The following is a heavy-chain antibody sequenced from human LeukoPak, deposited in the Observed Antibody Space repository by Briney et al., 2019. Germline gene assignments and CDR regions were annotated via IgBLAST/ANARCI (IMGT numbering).Heavy chain of an antibody. V-gene: IGHV3-9*01. CDR1: GFTFDDYA. J-gene: IGHJ6*02. D-gene: IGHD3-9*01. Sequence: GGSLRLSCAASGFTFDDYAMHWVRQAPGKGLEWVSSISWNTSSIGYADSVKGRFTISRDNAKNSLYLQMNSLRVEDTALYYCAKVGYDILTGYYEYGMDVWGQGTTVTVSS. CDR3: AKVGYDILTGYYEYGMDV. CDR2: ISWNTSSI.